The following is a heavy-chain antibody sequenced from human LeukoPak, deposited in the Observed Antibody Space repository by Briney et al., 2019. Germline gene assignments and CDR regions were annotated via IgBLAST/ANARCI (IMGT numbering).Heavy chain of an antibody. V-gene: IGHV1-2*02. J-gene: IGHJ4*02. D-gene: IGHD3-10*01. CDR1: GYTFTGYY. Sequence: ASVKVSCKASGYTFTGYYMHWVRQAPGQGLEWMGWINPNSGGTNYAQKFQGRVTMTRDTSISTAYMELRSLRSDDTAVYYCARERVARYYYGSGSSVYFDYWGQGTLVTVSS. CDR3: ARERVARYYYGSGSSVYFDY. CDR2: INPNSGGT.